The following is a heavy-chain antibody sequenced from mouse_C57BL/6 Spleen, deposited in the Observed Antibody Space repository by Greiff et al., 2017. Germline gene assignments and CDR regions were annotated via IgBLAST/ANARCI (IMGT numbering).Heavy chain of an antibody. CDR1: GYTFTSYW. Sequence: QVQLQQPGAELVKPGASVKLSCKASGYTFTSYWMQWVKQRPGQGLEWIGEIDPSDSYTNYNQKFKGKATLTVDTSSSTAYMQLSILTSEDSAVYYCARVVYDRYFDYGGQGTTLTVSS. D-gene: IGHD2-12*01. CDR3: ARVVYDRYFDY. J-gene: IGHJ2*01. CDR2: IDPSDSYT. V-gene: IGHV1-50*01.